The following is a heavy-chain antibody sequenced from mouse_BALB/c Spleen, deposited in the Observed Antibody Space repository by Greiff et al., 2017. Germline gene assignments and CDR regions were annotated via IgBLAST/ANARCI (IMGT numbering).Heavy chain of an antibody. J-gene: IGHJ2*01. CDR1: GYSFTSYW. D-gene: IGHD1-1*01. CDR2: IYPGNSDT. Sequence: EVKLQESGTVLARPGASVKMSCKASGYSFTSYWMHWVKQRPGQGLEWIGAIYPGNSDTSYNQKFKGKAKLTAVTSASTAYMELSSLTNEDSAVYYCTREDYGSSYVVDYWGQGTTLTVSS. CDR3: TREDYGSSYVVDY. V-gene: IGHV1-5*01.